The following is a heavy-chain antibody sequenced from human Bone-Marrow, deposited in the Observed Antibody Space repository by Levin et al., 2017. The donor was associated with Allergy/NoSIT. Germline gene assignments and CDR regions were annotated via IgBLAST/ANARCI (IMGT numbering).Heavy chain of an antibody. CDR3: ARDHVVGPSTLVTFFGVLEEDILEDEFGV. CDR2: ISSSSDSI. Sequence: GESLKISCSASGFTFSSYNMNWVRQAPGKGLEWVSSISSSSDSIYYADSVKGRFTISRDNAKNSLYLQMNSLRAEDTAVYYCARDHVVGPSTLVTFFGVLEEDILEDEFGVWGQGTMVIVSS. D-gene: IGHD1-26*01. J-gene: IGHJ3*01. V-gene: IGHV3-21*01. CDR1: GFTFSSYN.